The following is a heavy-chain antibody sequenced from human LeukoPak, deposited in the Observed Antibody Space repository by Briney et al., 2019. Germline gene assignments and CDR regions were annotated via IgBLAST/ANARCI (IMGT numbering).Heavy chain of an antibody. D-gene: IGHD6-13*01. CDR1: GFTFSSYA. V-gene: IGHV3-23*01. CDR2: ISGSGGST. Sequence: PGGSLRLSCAASGFTFSSYAMSWVRQAPGKGLEWVSAISGSGGSTYYADSVRGRFTISRDNSKTTLYLQMNSLRAEDTAVYYCEKEGQQLSVYFDYWGQGTLVTVSS. J-gene: IGHJ4*02. CDR3: EKEGQQLSVYFDY.